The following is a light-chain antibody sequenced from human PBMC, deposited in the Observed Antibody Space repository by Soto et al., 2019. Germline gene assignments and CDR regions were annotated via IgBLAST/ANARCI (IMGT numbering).Light chain of an antibody. V-gene: IGLV2-14*03. CDR1: SSDVGAYNF. CDR3: PSYRNSGTYV. J-gene: IGLJ1*01. Sequence: QSVLTQPSSLSCSPGQSIAISCTGTSSDVGAYNFVSWYQHQPGKAPQLMIFDVSNRPSGVSDRFSASKAVNTASLTISGLLAEDEADYSCPSYRNSGTYVFGIGIQVTVL. CDR2: DVS.